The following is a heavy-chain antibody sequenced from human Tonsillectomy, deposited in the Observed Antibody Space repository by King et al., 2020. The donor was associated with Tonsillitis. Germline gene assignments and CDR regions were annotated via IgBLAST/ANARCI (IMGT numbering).Heavy chain of an antibody. CDR1: GYTFTSYS. CDR2: INPSGGST. Sequence: QLVQSGAEVKRPGASVKVSCKASGYTFTSYSIHWVRQAPGQGLEWMGIINPSGGSTSYAQKFQGRVTMTRDTSTSTVKMEMRSLKSDDTAGYYCARGVATMVRGVIVSPFDNWGQGTLVTVSS. V-gene: IGHV1-46*01. CDR3: ARGVATMVRGVIVSPFDN. D-gene: IGHD3-10*01. J-gene: IGHJ4*02.